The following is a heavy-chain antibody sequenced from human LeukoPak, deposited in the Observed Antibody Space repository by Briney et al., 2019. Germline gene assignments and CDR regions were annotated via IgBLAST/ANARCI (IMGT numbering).Heavy chain of an antibody. J-gene: IGHJ4*02. V-gene: IGHV3-43*01. CDR2: ISWDGGRA. CDR1: GFTFDDYT. D-gene: IGHD6-13*01. Sequence: GGSLRLSCAASGFTFDDYTMHWVRQAPGKGLEWVSLISWDGGRADYADSVKGRFNISRDNNKNSLYLQMNSLGTEDTALYYCAKDMGSSSSSWWSFDYWGQGTPVTVSS. CDR3: AKDMGSSSSSWWSFDY.